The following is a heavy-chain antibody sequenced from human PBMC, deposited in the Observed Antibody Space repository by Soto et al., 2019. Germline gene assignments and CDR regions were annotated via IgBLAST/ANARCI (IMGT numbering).Heavy chain of an antibody. Sequence: GGFLRLSCAASGFTFDVYGMHWVRQAPGKGLEWVSGISWNSGSIGYADSVKGRFTISRDNAKNSLYLQMSSLKTEDTAFYYCAKDYLTAWYSSGWYDYWGRGTLVTVSS. J-gene: IGHJ4*02. V-gene: IGHV3-9*01. CDR3: AKDYLTAWYSSGWYDY. D-gene: IGHD6-19*01. CDR1: GFTFDVYG. CDR2: ISWNSGSI.